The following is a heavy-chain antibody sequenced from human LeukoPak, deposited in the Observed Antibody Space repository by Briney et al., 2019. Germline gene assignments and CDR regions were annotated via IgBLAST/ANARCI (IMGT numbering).Heavy chain of an antibody. J-gene: IGHJ4*02. CDR2: SYNSGTT. CDR1: GGSIISGGNY. Sequence: SQTLSLTCTVSGGSIISGGNYWTWIRQHPGKGLEWIGYSYNSGTTYYNPSLKSRVTISVDTSNNHFSLRLTSVTAADTAVYYCARSGDGCTFDYWGQGTLVTVSS. CDR3: ARSGDGCTFDY. V-gene: IGHV4-31*03. D-gene: IGHD5-24*01.